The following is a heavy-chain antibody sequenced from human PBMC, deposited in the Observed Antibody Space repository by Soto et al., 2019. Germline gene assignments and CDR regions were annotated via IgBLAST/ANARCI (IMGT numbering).Heavy chain of an antibody. CDR2: IYSGGST. Sequence: GGSLRLSCAASGFTVSSNYMSWVRQAPGKGLEWVSVIYSGGSTYYADSVKGRFTISRDNSKNTLYLQMNSLRAEDTAVYYCAREVLAARPPDYYYGMDVWGQGTTVTVSS. CDR3: AREVLAARPPDYYYGMDV. D-gene: IGHD6-6*01. J-gene: IGHJ6*02. CDR1: GFTVSSNY. V-gene: IGHV3-53*01.